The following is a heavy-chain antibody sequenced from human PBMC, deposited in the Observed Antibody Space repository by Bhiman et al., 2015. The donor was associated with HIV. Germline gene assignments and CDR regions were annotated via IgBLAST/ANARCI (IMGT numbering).Heavy chain of an antibody. CDR3: ARGEDILVMVYAADY. Sequence: EVQLVESGGGVARPGGSLRLSCAASGFTFDDYGMSWVRQAPGKGLEWVSGINWNGGSTGYADSVKGRFTISRDNAKNSLYLQMNSLKTEDTAVYYCARGEDILVMVYAADYWGQGTLVTVSS. V-gene: IGHV3-20*04. D-gene: IGHD2-8*01. CDR1: GFTFDDYG. J-gene: IGHJ4*02. CDR2: INWNGGST.